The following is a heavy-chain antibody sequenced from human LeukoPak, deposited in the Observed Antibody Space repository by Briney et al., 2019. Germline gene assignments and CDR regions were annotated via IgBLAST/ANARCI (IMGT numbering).Heavy chain of an antibody. J-gene: IGHJ4*02. CDR1: GFSFTNYW. D-gene: IGHD1-1*01. CDR2: INSDGSAT. Sequence: GGSLRLSCAASGFSFTNYWMHWVRQAPGKGLVWVSHINSDGSATRYADSVKGRFTISRDNSKNTLYLQMNSLRAEDTAVYYCAKDRTISPTTPAYWGQGTLVTVSS. CDR3: AKDRTISPTTPAY. V-gene: IGHV3-74*01.